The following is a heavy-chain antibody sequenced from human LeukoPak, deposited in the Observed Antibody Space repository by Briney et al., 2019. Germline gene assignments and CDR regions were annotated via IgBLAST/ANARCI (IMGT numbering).Heavy chain of an antibody. V-gene: IGHV4-4*09. D-gene: IGHD5-18*01. CDR2: IYSSGST. J-gene: IGHJ4*02. Sequence: SETLSLTCTVSGGSISSYYWSWIRQPPGKGLEWIAYIYSSGSTKYNPSLKSRVTISVDTSKNQFYLKLSSVTAADTAVSYCARGCGYGSPLGFWGQGTLVTVSS. CDR3: ARGCGYGSPLGF. CDR1: GGSISSYY.